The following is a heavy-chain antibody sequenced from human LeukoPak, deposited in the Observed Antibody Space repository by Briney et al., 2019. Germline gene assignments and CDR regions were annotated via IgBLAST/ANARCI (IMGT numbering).Heavy chain of an antibody. CDR2: ISGSGGGT. D-gene: IGHD3-22*01. J-gene: IGHJ4*02. Sequence: GGSLRLSCAASGFTFSSYGMSWVRQAPGKGLDWVSDISGSGGGTYYADSVKGRFSISRDNSKNTLYLQMNSLRAEDTAVYYCAKVMYYFDSSGFGYWGQGTLVTVSS. CDR1: GFTFSSYG. V-gene: IGHV3-23*01. CDR3: AKVMYYFDSSGFGY.